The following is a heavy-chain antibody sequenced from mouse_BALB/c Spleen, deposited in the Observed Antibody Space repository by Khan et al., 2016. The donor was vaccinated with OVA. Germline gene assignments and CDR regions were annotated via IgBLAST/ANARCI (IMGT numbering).Heavy chain of an antibody. CDR3: ARAYYRYDGYYAMDY. CDR1: GFSLSRYN. Sequence: VQLQESGPGLVAPSQSLSITCTVSGFSLSRYNIHWVRQPPGKGLEWLGMIWGGGGTDYYSTLKSRLSIRKDNSQSQVLLKMNSLQTDDTAMYYCARAYYRYDGYYAMDYWGQGTSVTVSS. CDR2: IWGGGGT. D-gene: IGHD2-14*01. V-gene: IGHV2-6-4*01. J-gene: IGHJ4*01.